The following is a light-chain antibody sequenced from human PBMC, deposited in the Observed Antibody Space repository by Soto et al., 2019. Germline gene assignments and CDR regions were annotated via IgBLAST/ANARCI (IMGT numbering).Light chain of an antibody. CDR2: GAS. CDR1: QSVSSN. CDR3: QQYYNWPRT. V-gene: IGKV3-15*01. Sequence: EIVMTQSPATLSVSPGERATLSCRASQSVSSNLAWYQQKPGQAPKLLIYGASTRVTGIPARFSGSGSGTEFTLTISSLQSEDFAVYYFQQYYNWPRTFGQGTKVEIK. J-gene: IGKJ1*01.